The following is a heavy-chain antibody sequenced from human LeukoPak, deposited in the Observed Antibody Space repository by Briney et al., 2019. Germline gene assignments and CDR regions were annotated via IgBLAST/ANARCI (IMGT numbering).Heavy chain of an antibody. D-gene: IGHD4-23*01. CDR2: IYSGDSDT. Sequence: GESLKISCQGSGYSFITYWIGWVRQMPGKGLEGMGIIYSGDSDTRYSPSFQGQVTISADKSISTAYLQWSSLKASDTAMYYCARGFRARYGGYYFDYWGQGTLVTVSS. V-gene: IGHV5-51*01. J-gene: IGHJ4*02. CDR3: ARGFRARYGGYYFDY. CDR1: GYSFITYW.